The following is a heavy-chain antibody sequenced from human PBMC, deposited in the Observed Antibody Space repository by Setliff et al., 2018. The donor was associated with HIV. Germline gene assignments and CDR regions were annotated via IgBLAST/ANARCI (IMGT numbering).Heavy chain of an antibody. V-gene: IGHV7-4-1*02. CDR1: GYTFTDYT. Sequence: ASVKVSCKASGYTFTDYTLNWVRQAPGQGLEWVGQINTNTGDPTYGQGFTGRFLFSLDTSVRTAYLQINNLQAEVTAVYYCVRVQGGDSGALDYWGQGTHVTVAS. J-gene: IGHJ4*02. CDR3: VRVQGGDSGALDY. D-gene: IGHD2-21*01. CDR2: INTNTGDP.